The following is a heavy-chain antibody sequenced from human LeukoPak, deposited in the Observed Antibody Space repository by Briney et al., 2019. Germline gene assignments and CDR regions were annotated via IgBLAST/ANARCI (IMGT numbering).Heavy chain of an antibody. CDR1: GFTLSSYW. CDR3: AKDRIMDY. CDR2: ISYDGSNK. Sequence: GGSLRLSCAASGFTLSSYWMSWVRQAPGKGLEWVAVISYDGSNKYYADSVKGRFTISRDNSKNTLYLQMNSLRAEDTAVYYCAKDRIMDYWGQGTLVTVSS. V-gene: IGHV3-30*18. J-gene: IGHJ4*02. D-gene: IGHD3-16*01.